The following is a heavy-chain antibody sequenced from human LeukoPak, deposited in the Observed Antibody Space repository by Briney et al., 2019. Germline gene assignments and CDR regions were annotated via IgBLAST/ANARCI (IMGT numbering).Heavy chain of an antibody. CDR1: GYKFTSYW. D-gene: IGHD6-6*01. V-gene: IGHV5-51*01. J-gene: IGHJ4*02. CDR3: ARQDLAARPPEGY. CDR2: IYPGDSDT. Sequence: GESLKISCKGSGYKFTSYWIAWVRQMPGKGLEWMGIIYPGDSDTRYSPSFQGQVTTSADKSISTAYLQWSSLKASDTAMYYCARQDLAARPPEGYWGQGTLVTVSS.